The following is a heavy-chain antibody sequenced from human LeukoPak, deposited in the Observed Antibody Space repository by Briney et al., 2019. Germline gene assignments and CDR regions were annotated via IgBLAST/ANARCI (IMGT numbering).Heavy chain of an antibody. D-gene: IGHD4-17*01. CDR3: ARITQTDYDFDY. V-gene: IGHV1-18*01. CDR1: GYTFTSYG. Sequence: ASVMVSCKASGYTFTSYGISWVRQAPGQGLEWMGWISTYNGNTDYAQKLQGRVTMTIDTSTSTAYMELRSLRPDDTAVYYCARITQTDYDFDYWGQGTLVIVSS. J-gene: IGHJ4*02. CDR2: ISTYNGNT.